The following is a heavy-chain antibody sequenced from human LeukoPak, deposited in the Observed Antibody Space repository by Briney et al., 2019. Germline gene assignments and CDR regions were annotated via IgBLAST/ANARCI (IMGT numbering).Heavy chain of an antibody. CDR3: ARDRTGGYYYGAAEYFQH. J-gene: IGHJ1*01. CDR1: GFTFSSYA. CDR2: ISYDGSNK. Sequence: PGRSLRLSCAASGFTFSSYAMHWVRQAPGKGLEWVAVISYDGSNKYYADSVKGRFTISRDNSKNTLYLQMNSLRAEDTAVYYCARDRTGGYYYGAAEYFQHWGQGTLVTVSS. V-gene: IGHV3-30-3*01. D-gene: IGHD3-22*01.